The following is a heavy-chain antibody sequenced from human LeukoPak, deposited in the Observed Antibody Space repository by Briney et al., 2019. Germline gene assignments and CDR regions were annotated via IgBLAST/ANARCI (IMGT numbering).Heavy chain of an antibody. J-gene: IGHJ4*02. Sequence: GGSLRLSCAASGFTVSSNYMSWVRQAPGKGLEWVSVIYSGGSTYYADSVKGRFTISRDNAKNSLYLQMNSLRAEDTAVYYCARDGIDGSYVFDYWGQGTLVTVSS. V-gene: IGHV3-66*01. CDR2: IYSGGST. D-gene: IGHD1-26*01. CDR3: ARDGIDGSYVFDY. CDR1: GFTVSSNY.